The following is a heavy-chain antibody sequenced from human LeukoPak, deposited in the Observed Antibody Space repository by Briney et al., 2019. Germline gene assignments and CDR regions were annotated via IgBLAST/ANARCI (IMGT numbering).Heavy chain of an antibody. J-gene: IGHJ4*02. Sequence: GGSLRLSCAASGFTFSSYSMNWVRQAPGKGLEWVSAISGSGGSTYYADSVKGRFTISRDNSKNTLYLQMNSLRAEDTAVYYCAKRIGDYGGNPDYWGQGTLVTVSS. CDR2: ISGSGGST. CDR1: GFTFSSYS. V-gene: IGHV3-23*01. D-gene: IGHD4-23*01. CDR3: AKRIGDYGGNPDY.